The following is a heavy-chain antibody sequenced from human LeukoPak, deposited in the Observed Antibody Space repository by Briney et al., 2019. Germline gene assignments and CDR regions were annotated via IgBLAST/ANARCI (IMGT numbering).Heavy chain of an antibody. CDR1: GYTFTSYG. J-gene: IGHJ5*02. CDR2: ISAYNGNT. V-gene: IGHV1-18*01. CDR3: ARAVVVVAAGSNWFDP. D-gene: IGHD2-15*01. Sequence: ASVKVSCTASGYTFTSYGISWVRQAPGQGLEWMGWISAYNGNTNYAQKLQGRVTMTTDTSTSTAYMELRSLRSDDTAVYYCARAVVVVAAGSNWFDPWGQGTLVTVSS.